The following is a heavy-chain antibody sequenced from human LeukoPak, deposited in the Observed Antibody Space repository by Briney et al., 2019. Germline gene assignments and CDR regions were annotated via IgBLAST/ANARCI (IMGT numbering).Heavy chain of an antibody. CDR3: ASTLSDYDILTGYLAPSDAFDI. Sequence: SETLSLTCTVSGYSISSGYYWSWIRQPPGKGLEWIGYIYYSGSTNYNPSLKSRVTISVDTSKNQFSLKLSSVTAADTAVYYCASTLSDYDILTGYLAPSDAFDIWGQGTMVTVSS. D-gene: IGHD3-9*01. J-gene: IGHJ3*02. V-gene: IGHV4-38-2*02. CDR1: GYSISSGYY. CDR2: IYYSGST.